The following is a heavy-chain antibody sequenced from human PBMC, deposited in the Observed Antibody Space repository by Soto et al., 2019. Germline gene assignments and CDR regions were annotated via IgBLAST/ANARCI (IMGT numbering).Heavy chain of an antibody. CDR1: GGSISSYY. J-gene: IGHJ4*02. D-gene: IGHD5-18*01. CDR2: RSYSGST. CDR3: ARRYGSCFDY. V-gene: IGHV4-59*08. Sequence: QVQLQESGPGLVKPSETLSLTCTVSGGSISSYYWSWIRQPPGKGLEWIGYRSYSGSTNYHPSLKIRGPISVDTSKTQFSLKLSSVTAADTAVYYCARRYGSCFDYWGQGTLVTVSS.